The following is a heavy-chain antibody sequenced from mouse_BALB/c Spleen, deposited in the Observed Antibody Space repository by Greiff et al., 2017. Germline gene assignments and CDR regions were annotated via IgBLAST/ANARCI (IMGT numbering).Heavy chain of an antibody. D-gene: IGHD2-4*01. J-gene: IGHJ2*01. Sequence: EGQLQQSGPELVKTGASVKISCKASGYSFTDYYMHWVKQSPEKSFEWIGEINPSTGGTSYNQKFKGKATLTVDKSSSTAYMQLKSLTSEDSAVYYCARTLIYYDYDDFDYWGQGTTLTVSS. CDR2: INPSTGGT. CDR1: GYSFTDYY. CDR3: ARTLIYYDYDDFDY. V-gene: IGHV1-42*01.